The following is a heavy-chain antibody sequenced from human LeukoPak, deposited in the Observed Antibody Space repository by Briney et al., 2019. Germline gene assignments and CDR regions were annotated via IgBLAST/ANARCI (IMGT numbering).Heavy chain of an antibody. D-gene: IGHD3-22*01. J-gene: IGHJ4*02. CDR3: ARDRRYYDSSAYIRGFDG. CDR2: IYTSGST. Sequence: SETLSLTCTVSGGSISSGSYYWSWIRQPAGKGLEWIGRIYTSGSTNYNPSLKSRVTISVDTSKNQFSLKLSSVTAADTAVYYCARDRRYYDSSAYIRGFDGWGQGDLVTVSS. CDR1: GGSISSGSYY. V-gene: IGHV4-61*02.